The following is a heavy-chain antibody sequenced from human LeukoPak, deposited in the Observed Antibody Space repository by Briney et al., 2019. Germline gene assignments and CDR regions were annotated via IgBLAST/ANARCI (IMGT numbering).Heavy chain of an antibody. J-gene: IGHJ6*02. V-gene: IGHV5-51*01. CDR3: ARQGVEYYYYYGMDV. CDR1: GYRFTSYW. CDR2: IYPGDSDT. Sequence: GESLQISCKGSGYRFTSYWIGWVRQLPGKGLEWMGIIYPGDSDTRYSPSFQGQVTISADKSISTAYLQWSSLKASDTAMYYCARQGVEYYYYYGMDVWGQGTTVTVSS.